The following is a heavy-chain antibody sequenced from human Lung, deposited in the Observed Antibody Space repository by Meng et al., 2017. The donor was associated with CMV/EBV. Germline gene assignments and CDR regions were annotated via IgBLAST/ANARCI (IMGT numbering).Heavy chain of an antibody. CDR3: ARAYIGKAAGLDV. CDR1: GGSISSSNYY. CDR2: IFYSGNT. Sequence: SETLSLTCIVSGGSISSSNYYWGWIRQPPGKGLEWNGSIFYSGNTYYNPSLKSRVTIPVDTSKNHFSLKLSSVTAADTAVYYCARAYIGKAAGLDVWGQGTTVTVSS. V-gene: IGHV4-39*02. J-gene: IGHJ6*02. D-gene: IGHD6-13*01.